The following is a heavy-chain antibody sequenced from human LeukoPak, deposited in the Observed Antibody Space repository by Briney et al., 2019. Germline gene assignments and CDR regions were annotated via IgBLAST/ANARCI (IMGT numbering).Heavy chain of an antibody. V-gene: IGHV3-23*01. D-gene: IGHD4-23*01. CDR1: GFTFSSYA. J-gene: IGHJ4*02. Sequence: GGSLRPSCAASGFTFSSYAMSWVHQAPGKGLEWVSAISGSGGSTYYADSVKGRFTISRDNSKNTLYLQMNSLRAEDTAVYYCAKFNYGGNSLAAFNYWGQGTLVTVSS. CDR2: ISGSGGST. CDR3: AKFNYGGNSLAAFNY.